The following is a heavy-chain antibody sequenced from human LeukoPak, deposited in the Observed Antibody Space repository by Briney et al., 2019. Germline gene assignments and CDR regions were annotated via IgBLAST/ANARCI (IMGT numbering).Heavy chain of an antibody. CDR2: IYHSGST. Sequence: SETLSLTCAVYGGSFSGYYWSWIRQPPGKGLEWIGEIYHSGSTNYNPSLKSRVTISVDKSKNQFSLKVNSVTAADTAVYYCARSPEIYDSSGYYLDYWGQGTLVTVSS. J-gene: IGHJ4*02. V-gene: IGHV4-34*01. CDR3: ARSPEIYDSSGYYLDY. CDR1: GGSFSGYY. D-gene: IGHD3-22*01.